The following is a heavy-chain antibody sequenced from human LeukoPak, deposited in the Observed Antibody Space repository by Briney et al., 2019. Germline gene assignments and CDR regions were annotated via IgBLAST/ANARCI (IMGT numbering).Heavy chain of an antibody. J-gene: IGHJ4*02. D-gene: IGHD3-3*01. CDR3: ARDADDFGVVIMAY. CDR2: ITPIFGTA. CDR1: GGTFNNYA. Sequence: GAPVKVSCKASGGTFNNYAFNWVRQAPGQGLEWMGGITPIFGTANYAQKFQGRVTITADESTSTAYMELSSLRSEDTAVYYCARDADDFGVVIMAYWGQGTLVTVSS. V-gene: IGHV1-69*13.